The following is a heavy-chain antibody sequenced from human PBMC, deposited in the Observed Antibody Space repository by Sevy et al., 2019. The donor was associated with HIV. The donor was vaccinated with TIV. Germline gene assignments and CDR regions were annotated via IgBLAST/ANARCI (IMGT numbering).Heavy chain of an antibody. D-gene: IGHD2-2*02. CDR2: ISGGGGHT. V-gene: IGHV3-23*01. Sequence: GGSLRLSCEASGFTFRSNAMSWVRQAPGKGLEWVSGISGGGGHTCYGDSVKGRFTISRDNSKNTLFLQINSLRAEDTALYYCVKGARYTIPNHAFDIWGQGTMVTVSS. CDR3: VKGARYTIPNHAFDI. J-gene: IGHJ3*02. CDR1: GFTFRSNA.